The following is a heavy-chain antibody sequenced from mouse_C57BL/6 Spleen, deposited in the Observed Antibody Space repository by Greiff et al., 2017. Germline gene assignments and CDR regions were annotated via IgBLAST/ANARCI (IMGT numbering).Heavy chain of an antibody. V-gene: IGHV14-4*01. Sequence: EVQLQESGAELVRPGASVKLSCTASGFNIKDDYMHWVKQRPEQGLEWIGWIDPENGDTEYASKFQGKATITADTSSNTAYLQLSSLTSEDTAVYYCTPTTVVAMDYWGQGTSVTVSS. CDR1: GFNIKDDY. J-gene: IGHJ4*01. D-gene: IGHD1-1*01. CDR3: TPTTVVAMDY. CDR2: IDPENGDT.